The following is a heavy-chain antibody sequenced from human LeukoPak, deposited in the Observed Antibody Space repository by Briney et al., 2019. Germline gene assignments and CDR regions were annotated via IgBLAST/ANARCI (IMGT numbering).Heavy chain of an antibody. V-gene: IGHV1-3*01. CDR2: INAGNGNT. J-gene: IGHJ4*02. CDR1: GYTFSSYG. D-gene: IGHD5-12*01. CDR3: ARGNARGGYAD. Sequence: ASVKVSCKASGYTFSSYGINWVRQAPGQGLEWMGWINAGNGNTKYSQKFQGRVTITRDTSASTAYMELSSLRSEDTAVYYCARGNARGGYADWGQGTLVTVSS.